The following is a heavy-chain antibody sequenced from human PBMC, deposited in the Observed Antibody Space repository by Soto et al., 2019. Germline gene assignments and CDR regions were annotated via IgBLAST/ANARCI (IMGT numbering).Heavy chain of an antibody. Sequence: PGGSLRLSCAASGFTFSDHGMHWVRQAPGKGLEWVTVISYEGSNKYHADSVKGRFTISRDNSKNTVYLHMNSLRADDTAVYYCAKGWPGYSSGWFAFDIWGQGTMVTV. CDR2: ISYEGSNK. CDR1: GFTFSDHG. J-gene: IGHJ3*02. CDR3: AKGWPGYSSGWFAFDI. V-gene: IGHV3-30*18. D-gene: IGHD6-13*01.